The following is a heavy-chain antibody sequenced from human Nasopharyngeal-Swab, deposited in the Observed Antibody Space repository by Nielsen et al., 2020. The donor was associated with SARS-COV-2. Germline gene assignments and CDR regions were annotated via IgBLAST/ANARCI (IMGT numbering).Heavy chain of an antibody. V-gene: IGHV4-34*01. CDR2: INHSGST. J-gene: IGHJ4*02. Sequence: SETLSLTCAVYGGSFSGYYWSWIRQPPGKGLEWIGEINHSGSTNYNPSLKSRVSISSDTSKNQFSLKLSSVTAAETAVYYCARVNYYDSSGYGLPHDYWGQGTLVTVSS. D-gene: IGHD3-22*01. CDR3: ARVNYYDSSGYGLPHDY. CDR1: GGSFSGYY.